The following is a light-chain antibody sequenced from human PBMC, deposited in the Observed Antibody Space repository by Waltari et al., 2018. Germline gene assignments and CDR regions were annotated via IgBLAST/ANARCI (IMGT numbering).Light chain of an antibody. CDR1: TSNIVSNY. J-gene: IGLJ2*01. V-gene: IGLV1-47*01. CDR3: ASWDESLSGFVV. CDR2: RND. Sequence: QSGLTQPPSASGTPGQRVIISCSGSTSNIVSNYVYWYQHVPGAAHKLLFYRNDQRPSVVRDRFSGSKSGASASLAISGLRSEDEAHYFCASWDESLSGFVVFGGGTKLTVL.